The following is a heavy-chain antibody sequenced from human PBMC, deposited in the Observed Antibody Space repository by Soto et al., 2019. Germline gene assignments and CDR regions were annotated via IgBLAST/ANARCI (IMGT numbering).Heavy chain of an antibody. CDR2: IKQDGSEK. CDR1: GFTFSSFW. V-gene: IGHV3-7*01. Sequence: GGSLRLSCAASGFTFSSFWMIWVRQAPGKGLEWVANIKQDGSEKYYVDSVRGRFSISRDNAKNSLFLQMNSLRAEDTAVYYCARRPYGDYGDYFDYWGQGTLVTVSS. D-gene: IGHD4-17*01. CDR3: ARRPYGDYGDYFDY. J-gene: IGHJ4*02.